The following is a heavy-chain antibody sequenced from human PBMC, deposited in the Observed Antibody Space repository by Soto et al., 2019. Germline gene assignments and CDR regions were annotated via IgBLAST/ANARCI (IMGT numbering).Heavy chain of an antibody. J-gene: IGHJ4*02. CDR1: GVTVSNNY. CDR3: ARDTYDDY. Sequence: EVQLVESGGGLVQPGGSLRLCCAASGVTVSNNYMSWVRQAPGKGLEWVSVIYSGGRTYYADSVKGRFIIFRDSSKNTLYLQMNSLRAEDTAVYYCARDTYDDYRGQGTLVTVSS. CDR2: IYSGGRT. D-gene: IGHD3-3*01. V-gene: IGHV3-66*01.